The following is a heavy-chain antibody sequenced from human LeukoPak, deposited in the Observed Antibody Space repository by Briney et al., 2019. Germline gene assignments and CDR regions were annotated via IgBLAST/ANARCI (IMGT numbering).Heavy chain of an antibody. CDR1: GFTVSSNY. V-gene: IGHV3-66*01. CDR3: ARDSRDAFDI. CDR2: IYSGGST. D-gene: IGHD2-2*01. J-gene: IGHJ3*02. Sequence: GGSLRLSCAASGFTVSSNYMSWVRQAPGKGLEWVSVIYSGGSTYYADSVKGRFTISRDNSKSTLYPQMNSLRAEDTAVYYCARDSRDAFDIWGQGTMVTVSS.